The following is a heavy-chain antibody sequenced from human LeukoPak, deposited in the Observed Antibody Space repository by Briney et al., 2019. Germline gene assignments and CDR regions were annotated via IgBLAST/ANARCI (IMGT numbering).Heavy chain of an antibody. CDR2: VWSDGINK. D-gene: IGHD6-19*01. V-gene: IGHV3-33*01. CDR3: AGTSSGPERRGMDV. CDR1: GFTFNTYG. Sequence: PGGSLRLSCAASGFTFNTYGMHWVRQAPGKGLEWVAAVWSDGINKYYADSVKGRFTISRDNSKNTLYLQMNSLRAEDTGVYYCAGTSSGPERRGMDVWGQGTTVTVSS. J-gene: IGHJ6*02.